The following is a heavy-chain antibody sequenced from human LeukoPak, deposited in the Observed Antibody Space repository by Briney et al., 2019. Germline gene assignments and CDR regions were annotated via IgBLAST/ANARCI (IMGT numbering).Heavy chain of an antibody. V-gene: IGHV3-48*03. Sequence: GGSLRLSCAASGFTFSSYEMNWVRQAPGKGLEWVSYISSSGSTIYCADSVKGRFTISRDNAKNSLYLQMDSLRAEDTAVYYCARDAMVRGVIPHFDYWGQGTLVTVSS. D-gene: IGHD3-10*01. J-gene: IGHJ4*02. CDR1: GFTFSSYE. CDR3: ARDAMVRGVIPHFDY. CDR2: ISSSGSTI.